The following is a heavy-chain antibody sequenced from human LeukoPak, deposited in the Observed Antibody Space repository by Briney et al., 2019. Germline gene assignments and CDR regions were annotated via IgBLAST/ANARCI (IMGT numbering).Heavy chain of an antibody. D-gene: IGHD5-24*01. CDR3: ARDRRDGYNYDLDY. V-gene: IGHV4-39*07. J-gene: IGHJ4*02. CDR1: GASISSRSSF. CDR2: FIYGGNT. Sequence: SETLSLTCTVSGASISSRSSFWAWIRQPPGKGLEWIGSFIYGGNTYYTPSLKSRVTISVDTSKNQFSLKLNSLTVADTAVYFCARDRRDGYNYDLDYWGQGTLVTVSP.